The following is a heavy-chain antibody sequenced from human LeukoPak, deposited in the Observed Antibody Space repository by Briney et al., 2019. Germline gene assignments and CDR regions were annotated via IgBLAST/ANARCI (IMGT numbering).Heavy chain of an antibody. D-gene: IGHD5-18*01. Sequence: SETLSLTCIVSGGSISSYYWTWIRQPAGKGLEWIGRIHNSGSTTYNPSLKSRVTLSVDTSKSQFSLKLSSVTAADTAVYYCARVRAMADLHWNFDLWGRGTLVTVSS. CDR1: GGSISSYY. CDR2: IHNSGST. J-gene: IGHJ2*01. CDR3: ARVRAMADLHWNFDL. V-gene: IGHV4-4*07.